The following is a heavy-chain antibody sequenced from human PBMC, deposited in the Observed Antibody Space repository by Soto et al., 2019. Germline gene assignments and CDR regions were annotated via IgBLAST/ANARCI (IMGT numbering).Heavy chain of an antibody. V-gene: IGHV1-58*01. CDR2: IAVGSGET. CDR1: GLTFSNSA. CDR3: AAPPNRDAYNYDY. J-gene: IGHJ4*02. Sequence: QMQLVQSGPEVRKPGTSVKVSCKTSGLTFSNSAVQWVRRARGQRLEWIGWIAVGSGETKYAQNFQERVTITRDMATSTAYMEWSSLRSEDTAVYYCAAPPNRDAYNYDYWGQGTLITVSS. D-gene: IGHD1-1*01.